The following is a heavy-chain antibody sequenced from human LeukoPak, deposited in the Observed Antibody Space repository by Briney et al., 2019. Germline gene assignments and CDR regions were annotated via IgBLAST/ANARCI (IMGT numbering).Heavy chain of an antibody. Sequence: GESLKISCKGSGYSFTIYWIGWVRQMPGKGLEWMGIIYPGDSDTRYSPSSQGQVTISADKSITTAYLQWSSLKASNTAMYYCARRYSGYVDYWGQGTLVTVSS. J-gene: IGHJ4*02. D-gene: IGHD5-12*01. CDR1: GYSFTIYW. V-gene: IGHV5-51*01. CDR2: IYPGDSDT. CDR3: ARRYSGYVDY.